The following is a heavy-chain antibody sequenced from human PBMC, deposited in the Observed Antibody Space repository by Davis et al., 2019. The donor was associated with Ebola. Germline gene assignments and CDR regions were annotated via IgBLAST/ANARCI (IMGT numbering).Heavy chain of an antibody. D-gene: IGHD4-17*01. CDR3: ARGGDYGDFEVGWFDY. J-gene: IGHJ4*02. CDR1: GFTFSSYW. CDR2: MSTDGSTT. Sequence: PGGSLRLSCAASGFTFSSYWMHWVSQAPGKGLVWVIGMSTDGSTTRYADSVKGRFTISRDNAKNTVYLQMNSLRGKDTAVYYCARGGDYGDFEVGWFDYWGQGTLVTVSS. V-gene: IGHV3-74*01.